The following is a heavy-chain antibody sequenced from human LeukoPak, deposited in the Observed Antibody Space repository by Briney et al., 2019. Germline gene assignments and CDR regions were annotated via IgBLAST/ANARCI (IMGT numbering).Heavy chain of an antibody. D-gene: IGHD3-22*01. CDR2: ISGSGGST. V-gene: IGHV3-23*01. Sequence: PGGSLRLSCAASGFTFSSYAMSWVRQAPGKGLEWVSAISGSGGSTYYADSVKGRFTISRDNSKNTLYLQMNSLRAEDTAVYYCAKDGYYYDSSGSDYWGQGTLVTVSS. CDR1: GFTFSSYA. CDR3: AKDGYYYDSSGSDY. J-gene: IGHJ4*02.